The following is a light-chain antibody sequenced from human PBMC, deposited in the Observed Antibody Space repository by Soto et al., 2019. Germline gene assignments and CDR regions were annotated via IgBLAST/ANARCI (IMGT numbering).Light chain of an antibody. CDR1: QSVTKN. V-gene: IGKV3-15*01. CDR3: QQYNNLPPSYT. J-gene: IGKJ2*01. Sequence: EVVMTQSPATLSLSPGERATLSCRASQSVTKNLAWYQQRPGQAPRLLIYGASTRATGVPARFSGSGSGTEFSLTISSLQSEDFAVYYCQQYNNLPPSYTFGQGTKLEIK. CDR2: GAS.